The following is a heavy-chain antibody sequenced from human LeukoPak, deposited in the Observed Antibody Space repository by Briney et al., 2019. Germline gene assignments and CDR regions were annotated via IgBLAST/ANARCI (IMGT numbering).Heavy chain of an antibody. CDR1: GXSISSYY. Sequence: SETLSLTCTVSGXSISSYYWSWIRQSPGKGLEWIGYIYSSGSTNYNPSLKSRVTMSVDTSKNQFSLKLSSVTAADTAVYYCARRGYFDYWGQGTLVTVSS. J-gene: IGHJ4*02. D-gene: IGHD3-16*01. V-gene: IGHV4-59*08. CDR2: IYSSGST. CDR3: ARRGYFDY.